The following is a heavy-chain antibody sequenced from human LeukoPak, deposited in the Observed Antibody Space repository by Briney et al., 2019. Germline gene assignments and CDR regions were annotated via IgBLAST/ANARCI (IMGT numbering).Heavy chain of an antibody. CDR2: INPSGGST. D-gene: IGHD3-22*01. CDR1: GYTFTSYY. V-gene: IGHV1-46*01. CDR3: ARAPSRRGSYYYDSSGFVRAFDI. J-gene: IGHJ3*02. Sequence: GASVKVSCKASGYTFTSYYMHWVRQAPGQGLEWMGIINPSGGSTSYAQKFQGRVTMTRDTSTSTVYMELSSQRSEDTAVYYCARAPSRRGSYYYDSSGFVRAFDIWGQGTMVTVSS.